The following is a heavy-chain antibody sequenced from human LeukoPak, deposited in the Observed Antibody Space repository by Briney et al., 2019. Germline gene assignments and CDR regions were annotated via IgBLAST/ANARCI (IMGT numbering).Heavy chain of an antibody. CDR1: GFTFYSYE. V-gene: IGHV3-48*03. D-gene: IGHD5-18*01. Sequence: PGGSLRLSCAASGFTFYSYEMNWVRQAPGKGLEWVSYISSSGSTIYYADSVKGRFTISRDNAKNSLCLQMNSLRAEDTAVCYCARDWLPINYWGQGTLVTVSS. CDR2: ISSSGSTI. J-gene: IGHJ4*02. CDR3: ARDWLPINY.